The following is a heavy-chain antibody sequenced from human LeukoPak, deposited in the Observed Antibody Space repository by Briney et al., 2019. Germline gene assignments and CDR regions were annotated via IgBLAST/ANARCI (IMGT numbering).Heavy chain of an antibody. V-gene: IGHV3-30*02. Sequence: GGSLRLSCAASGFTFSSYGMHWVRQAPGKGLEWVAFMRYDGSNKYYADSVKGRFTISRDNSKNTLYLQMNSLRAEDTAVYYCAKEMRYYDSSGYPPDAFDIWGQGTMVTVSS. CDR3: AKEMRYYDSSGYPPDAFDI. D-gene: IGHD3-22*01. J-gene: IGHJ3*02. CDR2: MRYDGSNK. CDR1: GFTFSSYG.